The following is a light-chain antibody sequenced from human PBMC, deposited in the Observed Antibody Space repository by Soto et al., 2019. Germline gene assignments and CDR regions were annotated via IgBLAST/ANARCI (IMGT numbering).Light chain of an antibody. J-gene: IGKJ1*01. V-gene: IGKV3-15*01. Sequence: EILMTQSPATLAASPGERATLSCRASQSVGSKLAWYQQKPGQPPRLVMFDASLRATGVPARFSGGGSGTEFTLTISSLQSEDFALYYCQQYEKWPPTTFGQGTKVEIK. CDR1: QSVGSK. CDR2: DAS. CDR3: QQYEKWPPTT.